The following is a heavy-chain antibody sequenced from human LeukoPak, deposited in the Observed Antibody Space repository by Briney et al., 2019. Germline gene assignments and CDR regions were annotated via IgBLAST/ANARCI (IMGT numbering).Heavy chain of an antibody. V-gene: IGHV4-31*03. CDR2: IYYSGST. D-gene: IGHD2-15*01. CDR3: ARDIKHEGYCSGGSCYSLWFDP. CDR1: GRSISSGGYY. Sequence: SETRSLTCPVAGRSISSGGYYCSWIRQHPGKGLEGIGHIYYSGSTYYNPTLKSRLTRSLETTKNQCSLTLRSVNAADRAVYYTARDIKHEGYCSGGSCYSLWFDPWGQGTLVTVSS. J-gene: IGHJ5*02.